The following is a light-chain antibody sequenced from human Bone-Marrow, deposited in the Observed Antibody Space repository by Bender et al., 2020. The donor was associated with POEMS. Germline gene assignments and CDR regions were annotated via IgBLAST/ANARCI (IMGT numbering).Light chain of an antibody. CDR2: LSSDGSH. J-gene: IGLJ3*02. V-gene: IGLV4-69*01. CDR3: QTWGSNFWV. Sequence: QVVLTQSPSASASLGASVNLTCTLSSGHSTYAIAWHQQQPEKGPRFLMKLSSDGSHDRGDGIPDRFSGSNSGTERYLIISSRQSEDESDYYCQTWGSNFWVFGGGTELTVL. CDR1: SGHSTYA.